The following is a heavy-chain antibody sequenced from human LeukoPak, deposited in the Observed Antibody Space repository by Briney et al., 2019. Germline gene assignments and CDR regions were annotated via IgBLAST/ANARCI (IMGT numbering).Heavy chain of an antibody. D-gene: IGHD3-16*02. CDR3: ASSPRAADGTYYDYVWGSYRNDY. J-gene: IGHJ4*02. CDR2: ISSSGSTI. V-gene: IGHV3-48*03. Sequence: GGSLRLSCAASGFTFSSYEMNRVRQAPGKGLEWVSYISSSGSTIYYADSVKGRFTISRDNAKNSLYLQMNSLRAEDTAVYYCASSPRAADGTYYDYVWGSYRNDYWGQGTLVTVSS. CDR1: GFTFSSYE.